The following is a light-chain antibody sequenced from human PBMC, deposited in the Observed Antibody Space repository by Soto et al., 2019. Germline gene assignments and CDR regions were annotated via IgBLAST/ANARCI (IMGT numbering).Light chain of an antibody. CDR3: LQSGYLPPWT. J-gene: IGKJ1*01. CDR2: DIS. CDR1: QSVSTN. V-gene: IGKV3D-15*01. Sequence: ETVMTQSPATLSVSPGERATLSCRASQSVSTNLAWYQQKPGQAPRLLIYDISLRGTGIPTRFSGSGSGTEFTLTISSLQSEDFAVYYCLQSGYLPPWTFGQGTRVEIK.